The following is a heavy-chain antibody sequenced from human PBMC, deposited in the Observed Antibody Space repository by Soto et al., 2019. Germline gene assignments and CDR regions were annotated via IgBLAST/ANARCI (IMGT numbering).Heavy chain of an antibody. Sequence: ITLKESGPTLVKPTQTLTLTCTFSGFSLSADGVGVGWIRQPPGKALEWLALIYWDDDARYRPSLKSRLTITKDTSKNPVVLTMTNMDPVDTATYYCAHAYGGTSWPNDAFDVWGQGTVVTVSA. CDR2: IYWDDDA. V-gene: IGHV2-5*02. CDR1: GFSLSADGVG. J-gene: IGHJ3*01. CDR3: AHAYGGTSWPNDAFDV. D-gene: IGHD2-2*01.